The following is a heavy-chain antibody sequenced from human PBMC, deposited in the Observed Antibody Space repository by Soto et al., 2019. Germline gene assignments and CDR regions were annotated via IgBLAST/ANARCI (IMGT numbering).Heavy chain of an antibody. J-gene: IGHJ4*02. V-gene: IGHV4-39*01. D-gene: IGHD4-17*01. CDR3: ARLNYGDYDTYFDY. CDR1: GGSISSSSYY. Sequence: SETLSLTCTVSGGSISSSSYYWGWIRQPPGKGLEWIGSIYYSGSTYYNPSLKSRVTISVDTSKNQFSLKLSSVTAADTAVYYCARLNYGDYDTYFDYWGQGTLVTVSS. CDR2: IYYSGST.